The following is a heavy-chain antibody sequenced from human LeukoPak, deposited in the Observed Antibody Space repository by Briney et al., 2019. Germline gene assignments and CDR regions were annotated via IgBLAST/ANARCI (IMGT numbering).Heavy chain of an antibody. Sequence: GGSLRLSCAASGFTFSGYSMNWVRQAPGKGLEWVSSISSSSSSIYYAASVKGRFTISRDNAKNSLYLQMNSLRAEDTAIYYCARSIPYGTTWYGRSDYWGQGTLVTVSS. J-gene: IGHJ4*02. V-gene: IGHV3-21*04. D-gene: IGHD6-13*01. CDR2: ISSSSSSI. CDR3: ARSIPYGTTWYGRSDY. CDR1: GFTFSGYS.